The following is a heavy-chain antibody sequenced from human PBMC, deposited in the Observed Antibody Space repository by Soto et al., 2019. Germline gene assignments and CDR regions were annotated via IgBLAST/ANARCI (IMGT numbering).Heavy chain of an antibody. J-gene: IGHJ4*02. CDR2: ISYDGSNK. CDR3: AKDFYLRSGWLIDY. Sequence: GGSLRLSCAASGFTFSSYGMHWVRQAPGKGLEWVAVISYDGSNKYYADSVKGRFTISRDNSKNTLYLQMNSLRAEDTAVYYCAKDFYLRSGWLIDYWGQGTLVTVSS. D-gene: IGHD6-19*01. V-gene: IGHV3-30*18. CDR1: GFTFSSYG.